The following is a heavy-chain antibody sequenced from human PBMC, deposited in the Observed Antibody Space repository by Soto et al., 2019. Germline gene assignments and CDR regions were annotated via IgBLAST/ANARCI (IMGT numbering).Heavy chain of an antibody. D-gene: IGHD2-2*01. CDR3: ASEGYCSSTSCSPYYYYYGMDV. CDR2: ISAYNGNT. V-gene: IGHV1-18*01. CDR1: GYTFTSYG. J-gene: IGHJ6*02. Sequence: QVQLVQSGAEVKKPGASVKVSCKASGYTFTSYGISWVRQAPGQGLEWMGWISAYNGNTNDAQKLQGRVTMTTDTSTSTAYMELRSLRSDDTAVYYCASEGYCSSTSCSPYYYYYGMDVWGQGTTVTVSS.